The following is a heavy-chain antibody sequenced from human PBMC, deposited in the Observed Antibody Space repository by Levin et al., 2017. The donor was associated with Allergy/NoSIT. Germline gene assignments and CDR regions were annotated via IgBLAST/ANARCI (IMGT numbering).Heavy chain of an antibody. Sequence: ASVKVSCKASGYTFTSYPIHWVRLAPGQGLEWMGWINIGQGNTKYSQKFQGRVTISRDTSASTAYMDLSSLTSEDTAIYYCARDGRQSTGGYWLDSWGQGTLVTVSS. V-gene: IGHV1-3*04. J-gene: IGHJ5*01. CDR3: ARDGRQSTGGYWLDS. CDR2: INIGQGNT. D-gene: IGHD2-8*02. CDR1: GYTFTSYP.